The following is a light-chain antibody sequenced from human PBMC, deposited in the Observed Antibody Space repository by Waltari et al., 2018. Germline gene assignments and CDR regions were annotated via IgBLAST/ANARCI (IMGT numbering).Light chain of an antibody. J-gene: IGLJ2*01. CDR2: GNS. V-gene: IGLV1-40*01. CDR3: QSYDSSLSGVV. CDR1: SSNIGAGYD. Sequence: QSVLTPPPSVSGAPGQRVTIPCTGSSSNIGAGYDVHWYQQLPGTAPKLLSYGNSNLPSGVPDRFSGSKSGTSASLAITGLQAEDEADYYCQSYDSSLSGVVFGGGTKLTVL.